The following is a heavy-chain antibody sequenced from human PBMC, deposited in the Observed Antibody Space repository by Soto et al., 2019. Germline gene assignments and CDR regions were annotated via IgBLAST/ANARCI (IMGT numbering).Heavy chain of an antibody. Sequence: QVHLVESGGGVVQPERSLRLSCAASGFIFSNYGMHWVRQAPGKGLEWVAVVSSAGSTKYYADSVKGRFTISRDNSKNTVFLQMNSLRPEDTAEYYCAKDLGYSYGGSFDYWGQGTLVTVSS. CDR3: AKDLGYSYGGSFDY. J-gene: IGHJ4*02. V-gene: IGHV3-30*18. D-gene: IGHD5-18*01. CDR1: GFIFSNYG. CDR2: VSSAGSTK.